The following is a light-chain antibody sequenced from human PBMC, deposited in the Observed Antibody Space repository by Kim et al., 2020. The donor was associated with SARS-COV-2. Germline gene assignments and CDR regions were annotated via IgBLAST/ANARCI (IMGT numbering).Light chain of an antibody. CDR1: QSISSY. J-gene: IGKJ2*03. CDR2: AAS. V-gene: IGKV1-39*01. Sequence: SASVGDRVTSTCRASQSISSYLNWYQQKPGKAPKLLIYAASSLQSGVPSRFSGSGSGTDFTLTISSLQPEDFATDYCQQSYSTPRSFGQGTKLEI. CDR3: QQSYSTPRS.